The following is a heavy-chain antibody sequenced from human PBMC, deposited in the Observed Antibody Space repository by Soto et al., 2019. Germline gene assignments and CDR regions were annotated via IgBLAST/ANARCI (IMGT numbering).Heavy chain of an antibody. CDR3: AREYDSSGYGYDAFEI. J-gene: IGHJ3*02. Sequence: QVQLVESGGGVVQPGRSLRLSCAASGFIFSTYAMHWVRQAPGKGLEWVTFISYDGRNKYYADSVKDRFTISRDKSKNTLYLLMNSLRTEYTAVYYCAREYDSSGYGYDAFEIWCQGTMVTVSS. V-gene: IGHV3-30*04. CDR2: ISYDGRNK. D-gene: IGHD3-22*01. CDR1: GFIFSTYA.